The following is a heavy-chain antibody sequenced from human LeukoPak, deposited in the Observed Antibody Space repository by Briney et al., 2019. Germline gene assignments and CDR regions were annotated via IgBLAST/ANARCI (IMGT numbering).Heavy chain of an antibody. D-gene: IGHD4-17*01. CDR2: IIPIFGTA. Sequence: SVKVSCKASGGTFSSYAISWVRQAPGQGLEWMGGIIPIFGTANYAQKFQGRVTITADKSTSTAYMELSSLRSEDTAVYYCATNNDYGDYNDNWFDPWGQGTLVTVSS. J-gene: IGHJ5*02. CDR1: GGTFSSYA. V-gene: IGHV1-69*06. CDR3: ATNNDYGDYNDNWFDP.